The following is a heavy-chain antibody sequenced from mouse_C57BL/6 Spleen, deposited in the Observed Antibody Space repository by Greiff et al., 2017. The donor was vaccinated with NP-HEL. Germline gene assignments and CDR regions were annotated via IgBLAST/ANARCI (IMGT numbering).Heavy chain of an antibody. J-gene: IGHJ3*01. D-gene: IGHD1-1*01. V-gene: IGHV5-4*01. CDR2: ISDGGSYT. CDR1: GFTFSSYA. CDR3: AREGVGGSSYCWFAY. Sequence: EVKVVESGGGLVKPGGSLKLSCAASGFTFSSYAMSWVRQTPEKRLEWVATISDGGSYTYYPDNVKGRFTISRDNAKNNLYLQMSHLKSEDTAMYYCAREGVGGSSYCWFAYWGQGTLVTVSA.